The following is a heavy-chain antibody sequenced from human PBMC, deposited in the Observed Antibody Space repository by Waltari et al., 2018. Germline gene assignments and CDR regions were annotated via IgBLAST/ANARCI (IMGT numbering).Heavy chain of an antibody. CDR3: ARGILPYYMDV. V-gene: IGHV4-34*01. Sequence: QVQLQQWGAGLLKPSETLSLTCAVYGGSFSSYYWSWIRQPPGKGLEWIGEINHSGSTNYNPSLKSRVTISVDTSKNQFSLKLSSVTAADTAVYYCARGILPYYMDVWGKGTTVTVSS. CDR1: GGSFSSYY. J-gene: IGHJ6*03. D-gene: IGHD2-21*01. CDR2: INHSGST.